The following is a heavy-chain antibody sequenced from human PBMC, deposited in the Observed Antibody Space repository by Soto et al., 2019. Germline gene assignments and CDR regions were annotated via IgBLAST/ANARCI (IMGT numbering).Heavy chain of an antibody. Sequence: ASVKVSCKASGYTFTSYAMHWVRQAPGQRLEWMGWINAGNGNTKYSQKFQGRVTITRDTSASTAYMELSSLRSEDTAVYYCARDRVEILWFGELFEFGYWGQGTLVTVSS. V-gene: IGHV1-3*01. D-gene: IGHD3-10*01. CDR3: ARDRVEILWFGELFEFGY. CDR1: GYTFTSYA. CDR2: INAGNGNT. J-gene: IGHJ4*02.